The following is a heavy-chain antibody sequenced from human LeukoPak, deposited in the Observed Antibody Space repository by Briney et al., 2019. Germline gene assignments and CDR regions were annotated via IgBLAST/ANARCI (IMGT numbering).Heavy chain of an antibody. CDR3: AKDQGTYEPDPFDY. Sequence: GGSLRLSCAASGFTFSSYGMHWVRQAPGKGLEWVAFIRYDGSNKYYADSVKGRFTISRDNSKNTLYLQMNSLRAEDTAVYYCAKDQGTYEPDPFDYWGQGTLVTVSS. V-gene: IGHV3-30*02. CDR2: IRYDGSNK. CDR1: GFTFSSYG. J-gene: IGHJ4*02. D-gene: IGHD1-14*01.